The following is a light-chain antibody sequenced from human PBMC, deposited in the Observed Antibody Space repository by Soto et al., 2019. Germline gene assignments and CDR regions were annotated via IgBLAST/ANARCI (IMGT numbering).Light chain of an antibody. J-gene: IGLJ1*01. CDR2: DVS. CDR1: SSDVGGYNY. CDR3: SSYTSISLYV. V-gene: IGLV2-14*01. Sequence: QSVLTQPASVSGSPGQSITISCTGTSSDVGGYNYVSWYQQHPGKAPKLMIYDVSNRPSGVSNRFSGSKSGNTASLTISGLQAEDEADYYCSSYTSISLYVFGTGTQLTVL.